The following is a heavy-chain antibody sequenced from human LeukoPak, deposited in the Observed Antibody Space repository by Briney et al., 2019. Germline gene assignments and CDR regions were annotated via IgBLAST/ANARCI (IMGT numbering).Heavy chain of an antibody. D-gene: IGHD5-24*01. CDR3: AGGGWLQNPPRFDP. CDR1: GGTFSSYA. V-gene: IGHV1-69*05. Sequence: SVKVSCKASGGTFSSYAISWVRQAPGQGLEWMGGIIPIFGTANYAQKFKGRVTITTDESTSTAYMELSSLRSEDTAVYYCAGGGWLQNPPRFDPWGQGTLVTVSS. CDR2: IIPIFGTA. J-gene: IGHJ5*02.